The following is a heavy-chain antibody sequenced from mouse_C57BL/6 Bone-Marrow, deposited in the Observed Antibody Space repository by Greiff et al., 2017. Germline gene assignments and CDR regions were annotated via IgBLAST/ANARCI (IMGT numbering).Heavy chain of an antibody. D-gene: IGHD2-1*01. CDR1: GYTFTSYG. CDR2: IDPTDSNT. V-gene: IGHV1-69*01. CDR3: AVYYGNPWFAY. J-gene: IGHJ3*01. Sequence: QVQLKQPGAELVMPGASVKLSCKASGYTFTSYGMHWVKQRPGQGLEWIGEIDPTDSNTNYNQKFKGKSTLTVDKSSSTAYMELSSLTSEDSAVYYCAVYYGNPWFAYWGQGTLVTVSA.